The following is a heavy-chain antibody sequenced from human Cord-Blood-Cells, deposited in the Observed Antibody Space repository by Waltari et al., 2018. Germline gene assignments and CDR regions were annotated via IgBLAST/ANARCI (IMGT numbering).Heavy chain of an antibody. Sequence: QVQLVQSGAEVKKPGSSVKVSCKASGGTFSSYAISWVRQAPGQGLEWMGGIIPIFGTANYAQKFQGRVTITADESTSTAYMELSSPRSEDTAVYYCARESTMVRVVIITPRLSFDPWGQGTLVTVSS. V-gene: IGHV1-69*01. CDR1: GGTFSSYA. CDR2: IIPIFGTA. CDR3: ARESTMVRVVIITPRLSFDP. J-gene: IGHJ5*02. D-gene: IGHD3-10*01.